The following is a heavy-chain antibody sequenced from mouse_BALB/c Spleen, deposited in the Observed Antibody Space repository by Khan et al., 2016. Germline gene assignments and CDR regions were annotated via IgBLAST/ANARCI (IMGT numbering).Heavy chain of an antibody. Sequence: EVELVESGPDLVKPSQSLSLTCTVTGYSITSGYSWHWIRQFPGNKLEWMGYIHYSGSTNYNPSLKSRISIPRDTSNNQFFLQLNSVTTEDTATYYCARSGGWLTTFADWGQGTLVTVSA. CDR2: IHYSGST. J-gene: IGHJ3*01. D-gene: IGHD2-3*01. V-gene: IGHV3-1*02. CDR3: ARSGGWLTTFAD. CDR1: GYSITSGYS.